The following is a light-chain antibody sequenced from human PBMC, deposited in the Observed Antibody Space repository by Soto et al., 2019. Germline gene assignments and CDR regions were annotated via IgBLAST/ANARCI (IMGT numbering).Light chain of an antibody. Sequence: EIVLTQSPGTLSLSSGETATLSCRASQSVSSSYLAWYQQKPGQAPRLLIYCASNRATGIPDRFSGSGSGTDFTLTISRLEPEDFAVYYCQDYGSSRTFGQGPKVEI. CDR2: CAS. V-gene: IGKV3-20*01. CDR3: QDYGSSRT. J-gene: IGKJ1*01. CDR1: QSVSSSY.